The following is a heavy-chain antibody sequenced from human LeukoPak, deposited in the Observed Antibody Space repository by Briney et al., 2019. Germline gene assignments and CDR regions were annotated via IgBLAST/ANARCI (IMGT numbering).Heavy chain of an antibody. CDR1: GVSISSYY. CDR3: ARGYSSSWNNWFDP. V-gene: IGHV4-59*01. Sequence: SETLSLTCTVSGVSISSYYWSWIRQPPGKGLEWIGYIYYSGSTNYNPSLKSRVTISVDTSKNQFSLKLSSVTAADTAVYYCARGYSSSWNNWFDPWGQGTLVTVSS. D-gene: IGHD6-13*01. CDR2: IYYSGST. J-gene: IGHJ5*02.